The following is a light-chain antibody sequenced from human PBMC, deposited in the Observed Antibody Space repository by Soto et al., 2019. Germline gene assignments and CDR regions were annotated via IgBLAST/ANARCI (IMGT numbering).Light chain of an antibody. Sequence: EIVLTQSPGTLSLSPGERATLSCRASQSVSSSYLAWYQQKPGQAPRLLIYGTSSRATGFPDRFSGSGSGTEFTLSISSLQPEDSAVYYCQQYYNWPPWTFGQGTKVDIK. CDR1: QSVSSSY. CDR3: QQYYNWPPWT. J-gene: IGKJ1*01. V-gene: IGKV3-20*01. CDR2: GTS.